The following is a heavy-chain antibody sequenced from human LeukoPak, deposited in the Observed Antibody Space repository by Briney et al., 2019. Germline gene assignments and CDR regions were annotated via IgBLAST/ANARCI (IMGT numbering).Heavy chain of an antibody. J-gene: IGHJ4*02. CDR2: IYNSGST. CDR3: ARYGSGTYPRFDY. CDR1: GGSISGYY. D-gene: IGHD3-10*01. V-gene: IGHV4-59*08. Sequence: SETLSLTCTVSGGSISGYYWSWIRQSPGKGLEWIGYIYNSGSTNYNPSLQSRVTISVDTSKNQFSLNLSSVTAADTDVYYCARYGSGTYPRFDYWGQGTLVTVSS.